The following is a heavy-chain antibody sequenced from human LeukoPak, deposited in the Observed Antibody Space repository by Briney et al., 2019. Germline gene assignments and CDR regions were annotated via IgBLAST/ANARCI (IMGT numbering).Heavy chain of an antibody. J-gene: IGHJ6*03. D-gene: IGHD3-3*01. Sequence: GGSLRLSCAASGFTFSNYWMSWVRQAPGKGLQWVANIKQDGGEKYYVDSVKGRFTISRDNAKNSLSLQMNSLRAEDTAVYYCARDPYNGYYGDDYYYYMDVWGKGTTVTISS. CDR3: ARDPYNGYYGDDYYYYMDV. CDR2: IKQDGGEK. CDR1: GFTFSNYW. V-gene: IGHV3-7*01.